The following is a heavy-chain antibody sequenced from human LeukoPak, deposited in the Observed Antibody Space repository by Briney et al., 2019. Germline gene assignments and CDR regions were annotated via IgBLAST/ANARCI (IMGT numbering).Heavy chain of an antibody. CDR2: IYYSGIT. J-gene: IGHJ4*02. CDR3: ARERAYCGGDCAAPDY. V-gene: IGHV4-39*07. CDR1: GGSISSSSYY. Sequence: SETLSLTCTVSGGSISSSSYYWGWFRQPPGKGLEWLGSIYYSGITYYNPSLKSRVTISVDTSKNQFSLKLSSVTAADTAVYYCARERAYCGGDCAAPDYWGQGTLVTVSS. D-gene: IGHD2-21*02.